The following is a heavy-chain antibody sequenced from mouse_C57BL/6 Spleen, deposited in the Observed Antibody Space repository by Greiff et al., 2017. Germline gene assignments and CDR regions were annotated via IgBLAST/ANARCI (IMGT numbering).Heavy chain of an antibody. D-gene: IGHD3-2*02. CDR2: ISNGGGST. V-gene: IGHV5-12*01. J-gene: IGHJ4*01. CDR3: ARQRRLRGAMDY. Sequence: EVKLMESGGGLVQPGGSLKLSCAASGFTFSDYYMYWVRQTPEKRLEWVAYISNGGGSTYYPDTVKGRFTISRDNAKNTLYLQMSRLKSEDTAMYYCARQRRLRGAMDYWGQGTSVTVSS. CDR1: GFTFSDYY.